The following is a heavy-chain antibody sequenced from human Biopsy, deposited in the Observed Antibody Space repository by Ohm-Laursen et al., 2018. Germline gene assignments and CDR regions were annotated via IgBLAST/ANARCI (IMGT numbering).Heavy chain of an antibody. CDR1: GGSVSSGGFY. V-gene: IGHV4-31*01. CDR2: IYYSGTT. D-gene: IGHD4-23*01. J-gene: IGHJ2*01. CDR3: ARRPYGGTRYWYFDL. Sequence: SQTLSLTCTVSGGSVSSGGFYWSWIRQHPGKGLEWIGYIYYSGTTYYNPSLKSLVTISVDTSKNQFSLKLNSVTAADTAVYYFARRPYGGTRYWYFDLWGRGTLVTVSS.